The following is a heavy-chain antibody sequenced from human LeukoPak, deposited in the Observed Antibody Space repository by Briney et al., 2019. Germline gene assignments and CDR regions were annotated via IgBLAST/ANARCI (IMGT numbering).Heavy chain of an antibody. J-gene: IGHJ4*02. CDR2: INSDGSNT. D-gene: IGHD4-17*01. Sequence: GGSLRLSCAASGFTFSSYWLHWVRQAPGKGLVWVSRINSDGSNTNYADSVKGRFTISRDNAKNTLYLQMNSLRAEDTAVYHCASLPRYGDYDYWGQGTLVTVSS. V-gene: IGHV3-74*01. CDR1: GFTFSSYW. CDR3: ASLPRYGDYDY.